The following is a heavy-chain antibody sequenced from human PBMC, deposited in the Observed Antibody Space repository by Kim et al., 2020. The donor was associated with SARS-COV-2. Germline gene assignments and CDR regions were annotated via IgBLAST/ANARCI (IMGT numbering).Heavy chain of an antibody. CDR1: GGSISSGGYY. J-gene: IGHJ3*02. CDR3: ARARTPMIVVVINAFDI. V-gene: IGHV4-31*03. Sequence: SETLSLTCTVSGGSISSGGYYWSWIRQHPGKGLEWIGYIYYSGSTYYNPSLKSRVTISVDTSKNQFSLKLSSVTAADTAVYYCARARTPMIVVVINAFDIGGQGTMAPVSS. D-gene: IGHD3-22*01. CDR2: IYYSGST.